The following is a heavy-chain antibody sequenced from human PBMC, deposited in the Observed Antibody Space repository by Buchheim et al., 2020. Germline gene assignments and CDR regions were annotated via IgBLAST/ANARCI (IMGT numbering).Heavy chain of an antibody. Sequence: QVQLQQWGAGLLKPSETLSLTCAVYGGSFSGYYWSWIRQPPGKGLEWIGEINHSGSTNYNPSLKSRVTISVETSKYQLSMKLSSVTAADTAVYYCASITGITMVRGVIIDGMDVWGRGTT. V-gene: IGHV4-34*01. J-gene: IGHJ6*02. CDR3: ASITGITMVRGVIIDGMDV. D-gene: IGHD3-10*01. CDR2: INHSGST. CDR1: GGSFSGYY.